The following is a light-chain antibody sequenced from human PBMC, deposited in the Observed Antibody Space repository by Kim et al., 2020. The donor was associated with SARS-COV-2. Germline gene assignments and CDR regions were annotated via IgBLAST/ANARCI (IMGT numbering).Light chain of an antibody. J-gene: IGLJ3*02. CDR1: KLGDEY. V-gene: IGLV3-1*01. CDR3: QAWDISIWV. CDR2: QDS. Sequence: SYELTQPPSVSVSPGQTASITCSGDKLGDEYASWYQQKPGQSPVLVLYQDSKRPSGIPERFSCSNSGNTATLTISGTQAMDEADDYCQAWDISIWVFGGG.